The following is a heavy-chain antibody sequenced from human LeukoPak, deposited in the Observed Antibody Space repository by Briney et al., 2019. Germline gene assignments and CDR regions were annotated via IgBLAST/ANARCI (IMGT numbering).Heavy chain of an antibody. CDR1: GFTFSSYG. Sequence: GGSLRLSCAASGFTFSSYGMSWVRQAPGKGLEWVSSFGGGGGSTYYADSVKGRFTISRDNSKNTLYLQMNSLRAEDTAVYYCAKQGRDWLRDYYYYMDVWGKGTTVTISS. CDR3: AKQGRDWLRDYYYYMDV. V-gene: IGHV3-23*01. D-gene: IGHD3-9*01. J-gene: IGHJ6*03. CDR2: FGGGGGST.